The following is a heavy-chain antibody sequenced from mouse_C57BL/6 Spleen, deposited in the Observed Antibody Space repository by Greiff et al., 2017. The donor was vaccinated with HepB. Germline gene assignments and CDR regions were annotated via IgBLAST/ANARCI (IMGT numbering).Heavy chain of an antibody. Sequence: QVQLQQSGAELVRPGSSVKLSCKASGYTFTSYWMHWVKQRPIQGLEWIGNIDPSDSETHYNQKFKDKATLTVDKSSVTAYMQLSSLTSEDSAVYSCARSDYGSSYFDYWGQGTTLTVSS. D-gene: IGHD1-1*01. CDR3: ARSDYGSSYFDY. V-gene: IGHV1-52*01. J-gene: IGHJ2*01. CDR1: GYTFTSYW. CDR2: IDPSDSET.